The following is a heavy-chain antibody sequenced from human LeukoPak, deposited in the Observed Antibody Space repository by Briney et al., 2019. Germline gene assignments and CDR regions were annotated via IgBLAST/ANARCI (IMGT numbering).Heavy chain of an antibody. Sequence: SETLSLTCTVSGGSIRNYYWSWIRQPPGKGLEWIEYIYYSGSTNYNPSLKSRVTISVDTSKNQFSLKLTSVTAADTAVYFCARDGGLRRWELSTIYNYGMDVWGQGTTVTVSS. V-gene: IGHV4-59*01. J-gene: IGHJ6*02. CDR1: GGSIRNYY. CDR3: ARDGGLRRWELSTIYNYGMDV. CDR2: IYYSGST. D-gene: IGHD1-26*01.